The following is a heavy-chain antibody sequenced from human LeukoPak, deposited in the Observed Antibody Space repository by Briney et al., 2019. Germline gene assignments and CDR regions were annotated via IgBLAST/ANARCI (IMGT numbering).Heavy chain of an antibody. V-gene: IGHV1-69*05. Sequence: SVKVSCKASGGTFSSYAIGWVRQAPGQGLEWMGGIIPIFGTANYAQKFQGRVTITRNTSISTAYMELSSLRSEDTAVYYCARGAVAGPEYFQHWGQGTLVTVSS. CDR1: GGTFSSYA. D-gene: IGHD6-19*01. CDR3: ARGAVAGPEYFQH. CDR2: IIPIFGTA. J-gene: IGHJ1*01.